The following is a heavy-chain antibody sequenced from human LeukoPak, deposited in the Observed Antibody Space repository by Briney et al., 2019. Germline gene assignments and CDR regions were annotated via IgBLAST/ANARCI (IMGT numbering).Heavy chain of an antibody. CDR1: GYTFTSYG. CDR2: ISAYNGNT. Sequence: ASVKVSCKASGYTFTSYGISWVRQAPGQGLEWMGWISAYNGNTNYAQKLQGRVTMTTDTSTSTAYMELRSLRSDDTAVYYCARDLRMMMTTVPPPFDYWGQGTLVTVSS. D-gene: IGHD4-17*01. J-gene: IGHJ4*02. CDR3: ARDLRMMMTTVPPPFDY. V-gene: IGHV1-18*01.